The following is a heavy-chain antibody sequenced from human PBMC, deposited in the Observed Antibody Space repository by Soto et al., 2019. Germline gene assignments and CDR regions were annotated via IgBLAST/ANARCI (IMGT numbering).Heavy chain of an antibody. V-gene: IGHV1-2*02. CDR2: INPATGAA. J-gene: IGHJ3*02. CDR3: ASGGGVGVAGSAAFDM. CDR1: GYPVTAYY. Sequence: QLHLVQSGAVVKKPGASVTVSCSASGYPVTAYYMHWVRQAPGRGLEWMGGINPATGAAKYTQTFQGRVTMTRDTSTSTVFMELSGLTSEDTAVFYCASGGGVGVAGSAAFDMWGQGNLVTVSS. D-gene: IGHD3-3*01.